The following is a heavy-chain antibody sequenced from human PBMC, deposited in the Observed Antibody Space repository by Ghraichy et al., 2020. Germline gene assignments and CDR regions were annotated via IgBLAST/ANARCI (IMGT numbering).Heavy chain of an antibody. D-gene: IGHD6-13*01. CDR3: AKGYSSSWSEFDY. J-gene: IGHJ4*02. CDR2: ISGSGGST. V-gene: IGHV3-23*01. CDR1: GFTFSSYA. Sequence: GESLNISCAASGFTFSSYAMSWVRQAPGKGLEWVSAISGSGGSTYYADSVKGRFTISRDNSKNTLYLQMNSLRAEDTAVYYCAKGYSSSWSEFDYWGQGTLVTVSS.